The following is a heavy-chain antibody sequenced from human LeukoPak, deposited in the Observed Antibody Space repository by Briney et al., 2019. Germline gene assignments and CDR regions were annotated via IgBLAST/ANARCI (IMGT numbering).Heavy chain of an antibody. CDR3: AKDDYDSSGYYYVFFDY. CDR2: ISGSGGST. Sequence: GGSLRLSCAASGFTFSSYAMSWVRQAPGKGLEWVSAISGSGGSTCYADSVKGRFTISRDNSKNTLYLQMNSLRAEDTAVYYCAKDDYDSSGYYYVFFDYWGQGTLVTVSS. CDR1: GFTFSSYA. D-gene: IGHD3-22*01. J-gene: IGHJ4*02. V-gene: IGHV3-23*01.